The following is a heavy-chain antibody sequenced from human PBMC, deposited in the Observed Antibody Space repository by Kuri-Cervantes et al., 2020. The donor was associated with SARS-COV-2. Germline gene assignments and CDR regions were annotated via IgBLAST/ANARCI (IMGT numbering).Heavy chain of an antibody. J-gene: IGHJ5*02. D-gene: IGHD6-6*01. Sequence: SETLSLTCTVSGGSISSSSYYWGWIRQPPGKGLEWSGSIYYSGSTYYNPSLKSRVTISVDTSKNQFSLQLSSVTAADTAVYYCARGGIAARPGWFDPWGQGTLVTVSS. V-gene: IGHV4-39*01. CDR1: GGSISSSSYY. CDR3: ARGGIAARPGWFDP. CDR2: IYYSGST.